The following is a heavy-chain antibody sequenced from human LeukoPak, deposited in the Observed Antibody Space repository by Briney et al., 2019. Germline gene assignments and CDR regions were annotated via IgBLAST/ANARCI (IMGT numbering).Heavy chain of an antibody. CDR1: GGSISSSSYY. CDR2: IYYSGST. D-gene: IGHD5-18*01. V-gene: IGHV4-39*07. Sequence: PSETLSLTCTVSGGSISSSSYYWGWIRQPPGKGLEWIGSIYYSGSTYYNPSLKSRVTISVDTSKNQFSLKLSSVTAADTAVYYCARDKAGARWIQLWSDYYYYGMDVWGQGTTVTVSS. J-gene: IGHJ6*02. CDR3: ARDKAGARWIQLWSDYYYYGMDV.